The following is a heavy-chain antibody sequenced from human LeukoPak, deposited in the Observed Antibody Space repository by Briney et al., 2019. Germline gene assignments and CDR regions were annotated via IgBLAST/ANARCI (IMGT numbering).Heavy chain of an antibody. Sequence: PGGSLRLSCAASGFTVSNTYMSWVRQAPGKGLEWVAGLKYDGIEKYHVGSVEGRFTISRDNAKNSLYLQMNSLSAEDTAVYYCVRNLVVVPNGDWFDSWGQGTLVTVSS. J-gene: IGHJ5*01. V-gene: IGHV3-7*01. CDR1: GFTVSNTY. CDR3: VRNLVVVPNGDWFDS. D-gene: IGHD2-15*01. CDR2: LKYDGIEK.